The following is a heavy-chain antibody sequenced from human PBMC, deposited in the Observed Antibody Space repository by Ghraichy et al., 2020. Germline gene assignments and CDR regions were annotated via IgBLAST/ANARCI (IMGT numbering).Heavy chain of an antibody. J-gene: IGHJ6*02. CDR1: GFTVSSNY. CDR3: AREQAYGDYAPWYYYGMDV. CDR2: IYSGGSA. Sequence: LSLTCAASGFTVSSNYMSWVRQAPGKGLEWVSVIYSGGSAYYADSVKGRFTISRDNSKNTLYLQMNSLRAEDTAVYYCAREQAYGDYAPWYYYGMDVWGQGTTVTVSS. D-gene: IGHD4-17*01. V-gene: IGHV3-66*01.